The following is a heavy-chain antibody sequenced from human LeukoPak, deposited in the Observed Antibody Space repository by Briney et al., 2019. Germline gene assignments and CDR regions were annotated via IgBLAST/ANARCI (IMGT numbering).Heavy chain of an antibody. Sequence: SQTLSLTCTVSGGSISSYYWSWIRQPPGKGLEWIGYIYYSGSTNYNPSLKSRVTISVDTSKNQFSLKLSSVTAADTAVYYCARRGYYDSRAYYYYYMDVWGKGTTVTVSS. J-gene: IGHJ6*03. CDR2: IYYSGST. CDR3: ARRGYYDSRAYYYYYMDV. V-gene: IGHV4-59*01. D-gene: IGHD3-22*01. CDR1: GGSISSYY.